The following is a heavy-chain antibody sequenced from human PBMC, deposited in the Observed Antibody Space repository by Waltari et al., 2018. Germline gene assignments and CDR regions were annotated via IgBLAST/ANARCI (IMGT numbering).Heavy chain of an antibody. CDR2: IYYSGST. J-gene: IGHJ4*02. D-gene: IGHD3-3*01. Sequence: QLQLQESGPGLVKPSETLSLTCTVSGGSISSSSYYWGWIRQPPGKGLEWIGSIYYSGSTYYNPSLKSRVTISVDTSKNQFSLKLSSVTAADTAVYYCARRGLWSGSVDYWGQGTLVTVSS. CDR3: ARRGLWSGSVDY. CDR1: GGSISSSSYY. V-gene: IGHV4-39*01.